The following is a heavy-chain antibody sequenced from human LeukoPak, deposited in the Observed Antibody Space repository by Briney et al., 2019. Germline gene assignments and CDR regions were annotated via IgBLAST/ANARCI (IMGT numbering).Heavy chain of an antibody. V-gene: IGHV3-7*01. CDR1: GFTFSSYW. Sequence: GGSLRLSCAASGFTFSSYWMSWVRQAPGKGLEGVANINQDGHEEYYVDSVKGRFTISRDNAKNSLYMQMNSLRVEDTAVYYCARDPPTKSYGSGTYDYWGQGTLVTVSS. J-gene: IGHJ4*02. CDR2: INQDGHEE. D-gene: IGHD3-10*01. CDR3: ARDPPTKSYGSGTYDY.